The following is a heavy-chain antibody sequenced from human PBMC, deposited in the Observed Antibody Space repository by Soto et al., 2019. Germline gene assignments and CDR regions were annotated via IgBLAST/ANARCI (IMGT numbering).Heavy chain of an antibody. Sequence: GESLKISCKGSGYSSTSYWISWVRQMPGKGLEWMGRIDPSDSYTNYSPSFQGHVTISADKSISTAYLQWSSLKASDTAMYYCASSRPVWDLYYYYGMDVWGQGTTVTVSS. J-gene: IGHJ6*02. D-gene: IGHD1-26*01. CDR3: ASSRPVWDLYYYYGMDV. CDR1: GYSSTSYW. CDR2: IDPSDSYT. V-gene: IGHV5-10-1*01.